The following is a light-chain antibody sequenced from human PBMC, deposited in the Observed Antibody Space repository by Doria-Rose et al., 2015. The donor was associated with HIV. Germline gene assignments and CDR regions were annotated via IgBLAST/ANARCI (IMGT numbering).Light chain of an antibody. CDR3: QQYGSSPPYT. J-gene: IGKJ2*01. CDR2: GAS. V-gene: IGKV3-20*01. Sequence: PGERATLSCRASQSVSSSYLAWYQQKPGQAPRLLIYGASSRATGIPDRFSGGGSGTDFTLTISRLEPEDFAVYYCQQYGSSPPYTFGQGTKLEIK. CDR1: QSVSSSY.